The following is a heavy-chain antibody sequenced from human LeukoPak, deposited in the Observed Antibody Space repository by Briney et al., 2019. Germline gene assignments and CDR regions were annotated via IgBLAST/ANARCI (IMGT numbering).Heavy chain of an antibody. Sequence: GGSLRLSCAASGFTFSSYAMSWVRQAAGKGLQWVSAISGSGGSTYYADSVKGRFTISRDNSKNTLYLQMNSLRAEDTAVYYCARATYDSSAVDAFDIWGQGTMVTVSP. V-gene: IGHV3-23*01. D-gene: IGHD3-22*01. CDR1: GFTFSSYA. J-gene: IGHJ3*02. CDR3: ARATYDSSAVDAFDI. CDR2: ISGSGGST.